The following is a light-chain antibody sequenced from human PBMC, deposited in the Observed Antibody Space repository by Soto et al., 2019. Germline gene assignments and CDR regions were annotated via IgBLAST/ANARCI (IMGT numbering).Light chain of an antibody. CDR1: QSVSSSY. Sequence: EIVLTQSPGTLSLSPGEGATLSCRASQSVSSSYLAWYQQKRGQAPRLLIYGASSRATGIPDRFSGSGSGTDFTLTISSLEPEDFAVYFCQQYGSPPQTFGQGPKVDIK. J-gene: IGKJ1*01. CDR3: QQYGSPPQT. CDR2: GAS. V-gene: IGKV3-20*01.